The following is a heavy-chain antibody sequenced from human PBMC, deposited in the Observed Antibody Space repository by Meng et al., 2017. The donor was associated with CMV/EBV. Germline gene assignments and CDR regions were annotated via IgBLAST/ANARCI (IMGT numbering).Heavy chain of an antibody. Sequence: LSLTCAASGFTFSSYSMNWVRQAPGKGLEWVSSISSSSSYIYYADSVKGRFTISRDNAKNSLYLQMNSLRAEDTAVYYCAREGGENFGVVITYYYYYGMDVWGQGTTVTVS. CDR2: ISSSSSYI. CDR3: AREGGENFGVVITYYYYYGMDV. D-gene: IGHD3-3*01. J-gene: IGHJ6*02. V-gene: IGHV3-21*01. CDR1: GFTFSSYS.